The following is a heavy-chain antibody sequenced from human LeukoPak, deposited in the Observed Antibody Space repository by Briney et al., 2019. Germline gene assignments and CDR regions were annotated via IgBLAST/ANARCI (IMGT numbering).Heavy chain of an antibody. Sequence: SETLSLTCTVSGGXISTYYCGWIRQPPGKGLEWIGYIYYSGSTNYNPSLKSRVTIFVDTSKNQFSLKLSSVTAADTAVYYCVREPLSSGYDYYYGMDVWGQGTTVTVSS. CDR3: VREPLSSGYDYYYGMDV. J-gene: IGHJ6*02. V-gene: IGHV4-59*01. CDR2: IYYSGST. CDR1: GGXISTYY. D-gene: IGHD5-12*01.